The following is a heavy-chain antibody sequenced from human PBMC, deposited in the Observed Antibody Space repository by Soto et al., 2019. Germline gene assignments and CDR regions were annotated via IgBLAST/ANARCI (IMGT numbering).Heavy chain of an antibody. CDR2: IYHDGSA. Sequence: SETLSLTCAVSGDSISSDKWWSWVRQPPGKGLEWIGEIYHDGSANYSPSLKSRVTMSLDKSKNQFSLKLTSVTAADTAFYYCARVSSSSRTWFDPWGQGTLVTVSS. V-gene: IGHV4-4*02. CDR3: ARVSSSSRTWFDP. CDR1: GDSISSDKW. D-gene: IGHD6-6*01. J-gene: IGHJ5*02.